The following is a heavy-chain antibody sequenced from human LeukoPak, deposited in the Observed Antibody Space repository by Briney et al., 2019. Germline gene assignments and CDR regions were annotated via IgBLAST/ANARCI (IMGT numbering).Heavy chain of an antibody. CDR3: ARGSRGDYGDYADFDY. CDR2: ISSNGGST. CDR1: GFTFSSYA. Sequence: GGSLRLSCAASGFTFSSYAMHWVRQAPGKGLEYVSAISSNGGSTYYANSVKGRFTISRDNSKNTLYLQMGSLRAEDMAVYYCARGSRGDYGDYADFDYWGQGTLVTVSS. D-gene: IGHD4-17*01. V-gene: IGHV3-64*01. J-gene: IGHJ4*02.